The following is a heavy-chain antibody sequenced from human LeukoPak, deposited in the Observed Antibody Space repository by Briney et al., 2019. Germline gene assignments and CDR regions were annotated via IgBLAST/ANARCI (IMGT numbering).Heavy chain of an antibody. CDR3: ARAWYSSGWTGTDY. CDR1: GDSASSNSAA. D-gene: IGHD6-19*01. J-gene: IGHJ4*02. Sequence: SQTLSLTCAISGDSASSNSAAWNWIRQSPXRGLEWLGRTYYRSKWYNDYAVSVKSRITINPDTSKNQFSLQLNSVTPEDTAVYYCARAWYSSGWTGTDYWGQGTLVTVSS. CDR2: TYYRSKWYN. V-gene: IGHV6-1*01.